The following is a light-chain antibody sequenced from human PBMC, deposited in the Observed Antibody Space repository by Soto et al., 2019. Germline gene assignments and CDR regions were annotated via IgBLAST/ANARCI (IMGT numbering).Light chain of an antibody. CDR3: SSTTTTSTLV. J-gene: IGLJ1*01. CDR2: EVS. CDR1: SSDVGGYNY. V-gene: IGLV2-14*01. Sequence: QSALTQPASVSGSPGQSIAISCTGTSSDVGGYNYVSWYQQHPGKAPKLMLYEVSNRPSGVSSRFSGSKSGSTASLTISGLQAEDEGDYYCSSTTTTSTLVFGTGTKVTVL.